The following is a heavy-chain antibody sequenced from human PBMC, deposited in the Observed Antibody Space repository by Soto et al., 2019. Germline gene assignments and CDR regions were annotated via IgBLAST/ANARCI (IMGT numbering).Heavy chain of an antibody. V-gene: IGHV6-1*01. Sequence: SQTLSLTCAISGDSVSCSSFTWNWIRQSPSRGLEWLGRTYYRSRWYNDYAESVKSRIIINPDTSKNQFSLHLNSVTPEDTAVYYCVRLIGNSWLDFWGQGTLVTVSS. CDR3: VRLIGNSWLDF. J-gene: IGHJ5*01. CDR2: TYYRSRWYN. CDR1: GDSVSCSSFT. D-gene: IGHD1-26*01.